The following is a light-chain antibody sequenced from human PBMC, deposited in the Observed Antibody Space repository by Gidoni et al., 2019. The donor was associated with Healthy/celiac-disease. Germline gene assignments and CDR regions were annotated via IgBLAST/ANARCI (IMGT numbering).Light chain of an antibody. J-gene: IGKJ5*01. CDR2: DAS. Sequence: DIQLTQSPSFLSASVGDRVTITCRASQGISSYLAWYQQKPGKAPKLLIYDASTLESGVPSRFSGSGSGTEFTLTISSLQPEDFATYYCQQLNSYPSSFXQXTRLEIK. CDR1: QGISSY. V-gene: IGKV1-9*01. CDR3: QQLNSYPSS.